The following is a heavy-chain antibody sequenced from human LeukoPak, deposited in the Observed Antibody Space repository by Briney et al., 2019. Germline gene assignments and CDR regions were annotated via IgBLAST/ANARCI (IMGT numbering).Heavy chain of an antibody. Sequence: GGSLRLSCAASGFTFSSYWMHCVRQAPGKGLVWVSRINSDGSSTSYADSVKGRFTISGDNAKNTLYLQMNSLRAEDTAVYYCARPRTPGYYYDSSTDAFDIWGQGTMVTVSS. CDR1: GFTFSSYW. CDR2: INSDGSST. CDR3: ARPRTPGYYYDSSTDAFDI. J-gene: IGHJ3*02. D-gene: IGHD3-22*01. V-gene: IGHV3-74*01.